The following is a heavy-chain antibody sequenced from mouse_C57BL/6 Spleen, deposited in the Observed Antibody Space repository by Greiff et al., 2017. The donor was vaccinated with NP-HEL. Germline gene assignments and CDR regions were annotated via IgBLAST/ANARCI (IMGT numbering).Heavy chain of an antibody. Sequence: QVQLQQPGAELVKPGASVKMSCKASGYTFTSYWITWVKQRPGQGLEWIGDIYPGSGSTNYNEKFKSKATLTVDTSSSTAYMQLSSLTSEDSAVYYCARLVTTRDYAMDYWGQGTSVTVSS. J-gene: IGHJ4*01. CDR3: ARLVTTRDYAMDY. CDR1: GYTFTSYW. V-gene: IGHV1-55*01. D-gene: IGHD2-2*01. CDR2: IYPGSGST.